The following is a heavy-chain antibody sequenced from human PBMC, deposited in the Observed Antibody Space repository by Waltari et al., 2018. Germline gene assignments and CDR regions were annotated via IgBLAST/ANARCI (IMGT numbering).Heavy chain of an antibody. CDR2: ISSGNGKT. D-gene: IGHD3-22*01. Sequence: QVHLAQSGAEVKKPGASAKISCTASGYTLTSYTIHLVRHAPGQRLEWMGWISSGNGKTKYSPTLQGRLTITRDTSASTVYMEMNSVRSEDTAVYYCARDLTGYYDDNNGYYYGPSVFDYWGQGTLVTVSS. V-gene: IGHV1-3*01. CDR1: GYTLTSYT. CDR3: ARDLTGYYDDNNGYYYGPSVFDY. J-gene: IGHJ4*02.